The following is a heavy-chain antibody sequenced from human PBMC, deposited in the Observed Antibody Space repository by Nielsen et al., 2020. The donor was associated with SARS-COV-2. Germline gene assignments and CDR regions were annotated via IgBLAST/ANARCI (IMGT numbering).Heavy chain of an antibody. J-gene: IGHJ5*02. CDR1: GYSFTSYG. CDR2: ISAYNGNT. Sequence: GESLKISCKGSGYSFTSYGISWVRQAPGQGLGWMGWISAYNGNTNYAQKLQGRVTMTTDTSTSTAYMELRSLRSDDTAVYYCAREGYSAAGTKFDPWGQVTLVTVSS. D-gene: IGHD6-13*01. CDR3: AREGYSAAGTKFDP. V-gene: IGHV1-18*01.